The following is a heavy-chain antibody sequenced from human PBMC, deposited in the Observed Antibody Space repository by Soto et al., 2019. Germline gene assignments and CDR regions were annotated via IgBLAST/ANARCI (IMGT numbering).Heavy chain of an antibody. CDR2: ISGSGGST. J-gene: IGHJ4*02. CDR3: TTDRGIAEAVIFAS. D-gene: IGHD6-13*01. Sequence: GGSLRLSCAASGFTFSSYAMSWVRQAPGKGLEWVSAISGSGGSTYYAASVKGRFTISRDNSKNTQYLQMNSLRAEDTAVYYCTTDRGIAEAVIFASWGLGTLVTVSS. CDR1: GFTFSSYA. V-gene: IGHV3-23*01.